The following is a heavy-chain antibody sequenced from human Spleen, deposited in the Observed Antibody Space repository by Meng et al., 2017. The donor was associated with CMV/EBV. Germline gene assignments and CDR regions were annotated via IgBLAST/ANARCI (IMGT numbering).Heavy chain of an antibody. CDR3: ARGATGTTRLDYYFDH. V-gene: IGHV1-8*03. CDR1: GYSLISYD. CDR2: LSPNNGNT. D-gene: IGHD1-1*01. Sequence: SGYSLISYDINWVRQAAGQGLEWMGWLSPNNGNTGYAQKFQGRVTITRNTSINTAYMELSSLRSEDTAVYYCARGATGTTRLDYYFDHWGQGTLVTVSS. J-gene: IGHJ4*02.